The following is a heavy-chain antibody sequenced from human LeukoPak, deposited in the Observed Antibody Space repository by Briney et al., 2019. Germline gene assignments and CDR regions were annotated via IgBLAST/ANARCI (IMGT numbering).Heavy chain of an antibody. Sequence: ASVKVSCKASGFTFTSSAMQWVRQARGQRLEWIGWIVVGSGNTNYAQKFQERVTITRDMSTSTAYMELSSLRSEDTAVYYCATTTTYDSSGYLSSDYWGQGTLVTVSS. D-gene: IGHD3-22*01. V-gene: IGHV1-58*02. CDR1: GFTFTSSA. J-gene: IGHJ4*02. CDR3: ATTTTYDSSGYLSSDY. CDR2: IVVGSGNT.